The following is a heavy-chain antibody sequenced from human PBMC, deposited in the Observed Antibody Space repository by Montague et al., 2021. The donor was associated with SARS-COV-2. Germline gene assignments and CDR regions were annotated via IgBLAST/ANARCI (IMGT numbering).Heavy chain of an antibody. J-gene: IGHJ5*02. CDR2: IYYSGST. CDR3: ARARRGSGSGSYFDILVNWFDP. V-gene: IGHV4-59*06. Sequence: SETLSLTCTVSGGSISSYYWSWIRQPPGKGLEWIGYIYYSGSTYXNPSLKSRVTISVDTSKNQFSLKLSSVTAADTAVYYCARARRGSGSGSYFDILVNWFDPWGQGTLVTVSS. D-gene: IGHD3-10*01. CDR1: GGSISSYY.